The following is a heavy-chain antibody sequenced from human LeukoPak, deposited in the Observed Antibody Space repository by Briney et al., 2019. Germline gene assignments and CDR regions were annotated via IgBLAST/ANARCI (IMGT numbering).Heavy chain of an antibody. CDR1: GYIFNSYG. V-gene: IGHV1-18*01. J-gene: IGHJ4*02. D-gene: IGHD1-14*01. CDR2: ISGYIGNT. CDR3: ARVRNSGDSDY. Sequence: GASVKVSCKASGYIFNSYGISWVRQAPGQGLEWMGWISGYIGNTNYAQRFQGRVTMTIDTSTSPAHMEVTSLRSDDTAVYYCARVRNSGDSDYWGQRTLVTVSS.